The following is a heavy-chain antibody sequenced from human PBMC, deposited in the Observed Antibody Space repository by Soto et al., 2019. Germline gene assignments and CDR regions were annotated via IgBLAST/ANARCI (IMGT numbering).Heavy chain of an antibody. CDR3: ARFNWYFDL. CDR2: IYYSGSS. J-gene: IGHJ2*01. V-gene: IGHV4-59*08. CDR1: GGSISSYY. Sequence: QVQLQESGPGLVKPSETLSLTCTVSGGSISSYYWSWIRQPPGKGLEWIGYIYYSGSSNYNPSLKSRVTISVDTSKNQSSLKLSSVTSADTVVYYCARFNWYFDLWGRGTLVTVSS.